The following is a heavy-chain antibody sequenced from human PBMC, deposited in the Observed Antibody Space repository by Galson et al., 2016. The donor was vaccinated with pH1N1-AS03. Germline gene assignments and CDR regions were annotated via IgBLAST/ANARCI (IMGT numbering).Heavy chain of an antibody. CDR3: AKVGIVISSGWYGRFDY. D-gene: IGHD6-19*01. V-gene: IGHV1-3*01. Sequence: SVKDSCKASGYSFINYAIHWVRQAPGQRLEWMGWLNSTSGNTEYSQKFQGRVTITRDTSASTASMELSSLRSEDTAVYYCAKVGIVISSGWYGRFDYWGQGTLVTVSS. CDR2: LNSTSGNT. CDR1: GYSFINYA. J-gene: IGHJ4*02.